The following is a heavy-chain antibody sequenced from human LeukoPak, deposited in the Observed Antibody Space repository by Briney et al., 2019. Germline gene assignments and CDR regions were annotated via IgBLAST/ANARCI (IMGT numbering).Heavy chain of an antibody. Sequence: SETLSLTCAVSGGSISSGGYSWSWIRQPPGKGLEWIGYIYHSGSTYYNPSLKSRVTISVDRSKNQFSLKLSSVTAADTAVYYCARGVLDGSGSYYRALNWFDPWGQGTLVTVSS. CDR3: ARGVLDGSGSYYRALNWFDP. CDR2: IYHSGST. D-gene: IGHD3-10*01. CDR1: GGSISSGGYS. V-gene: IGHV4-30-2*01. J-gene: IGHJ5*02.